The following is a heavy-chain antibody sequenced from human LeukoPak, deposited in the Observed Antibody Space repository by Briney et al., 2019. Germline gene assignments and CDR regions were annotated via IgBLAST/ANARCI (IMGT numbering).Heavy chain of an antibody. CDR3: ARGAAEWELLGPFDY. CDR2: INPNSGGT. V-gene: IGHV1-2*02. J-gene: IGHJ4*02. CDR1: GYTFTGYY. Sequence: ASVKVSCKASGYTFTGYYMHWVRQAPGQGLEWMGWINPNSGGTNYAQKFQGRVTMTRDTSISTAYMELSSLRSEDTAVYYCARGAAEWELLGPFDYWGQGTLVTVSS. D-gene: IGHD1-26*01.